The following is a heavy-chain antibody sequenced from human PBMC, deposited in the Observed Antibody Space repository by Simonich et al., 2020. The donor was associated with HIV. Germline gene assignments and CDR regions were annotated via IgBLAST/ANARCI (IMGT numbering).Heavy chain of an antibody. CDR3: ARVGLRIAAAGTVVGFDY. Sequence: QVQLQESGPGLVKPSETLSLTCAVSGYSISSGYYWGWIRQPPGKGLEWIGSIYHRGSTYYTPSLKSRVTISVDTSKNQFSLKLSSVTAADTAVYYCARVGLRIAAAGTVVGFDYWGQGTLVTVSS. J-gene: IGHJ4*02. CDR1: GYSISSGYY. V-gene: IGHV4-38-2*01. D-gene: IGHD6-13*01. CDR2: IYHRGST.